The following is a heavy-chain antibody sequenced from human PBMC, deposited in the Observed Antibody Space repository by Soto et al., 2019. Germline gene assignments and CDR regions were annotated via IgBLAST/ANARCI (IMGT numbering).Heavy chain of an antibody. Sequence: GGSLRLSCTASEFSLSSSDMHWVRRAPGKGLEWLAVSSFDGTQQFYGDSVKGRFTVSRDNSNNTLYLEMNSLRTEDTAVYYCAKQIRGSGWYLLDYWGQGTPVTVSS. CDR1: EFSLSSSD. D-gene: IGHD6-19*01. J-gene: IGHJ4*02. V-gene: IGHV3-30*18. CDR3: AKQIRGSGWYLLDY. CDR2: SSFDGTQQ.